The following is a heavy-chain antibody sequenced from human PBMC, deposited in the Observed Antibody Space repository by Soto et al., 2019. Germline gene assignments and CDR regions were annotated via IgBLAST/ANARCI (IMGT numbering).Heavy chain of an antibody. CDR1: GGTFSSYA. CDR3: AREGFVVVPAAMAYYYYYGMDV. D-gene: IGHD2-2*01. V-gene: IGHV1-69*06. CDR2: IIPIFGTA. Sequence: GASVKVSCKASGGTFSSYAISWVRQAPGQGLKWMGGIIPIFGTANYAQKFQGRVTITADKSTSTAYMELSSLRSEDTAVYYCAREGFVVVPAAMAYYYYYGMDVWGQGTTVTVSS. J-gene: IGHJ6*02.